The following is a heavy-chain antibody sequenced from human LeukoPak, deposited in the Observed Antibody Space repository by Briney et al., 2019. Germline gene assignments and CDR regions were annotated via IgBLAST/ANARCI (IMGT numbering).Heavy chain of an antibody. CDR1: GFTFSSYS. V-gene: IGHV3-21*01. J-gene: IGHJ4*02. CDR2: ISSSSSYI. D-gene: IGHD5-24*01. CDR3: ARAADGYKIGPLADY. Sequence: GGSLRLSCAASGFTFSSYSTNWVRQAPGKGLEWVSSISSSSSYIYYADSVKGRFTISRDNAKNSLYLQMNSLRAEDTAVYYCARAADGYKIGPLADYWGQGTLVTVSS.